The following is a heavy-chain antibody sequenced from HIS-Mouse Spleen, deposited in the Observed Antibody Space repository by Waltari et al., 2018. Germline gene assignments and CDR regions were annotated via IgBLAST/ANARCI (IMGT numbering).Heavy chain of an antibody. CDR1: GGSFSGYY. CDR2: INHSGST. D-gene: IGHD1-26*01. J-gene: IGHJ5*02. Sequence: QVQLQQWGAGLLKPSETLSLTCAVYGGSFSGYYWSWIRQPPGKGLEWIGEINHSGSTNYNPALKSRVTISVDTSKNQFSLKLSSVTAADTAVYYCARDGKNGATTRFDPWGQGTLVTVSS. V-gene: IGHV4-34*01. CDR3: ARDGKNGATTRFDP.